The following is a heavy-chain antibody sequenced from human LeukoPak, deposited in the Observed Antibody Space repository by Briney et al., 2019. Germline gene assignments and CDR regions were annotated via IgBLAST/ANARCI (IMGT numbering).Heavy chain of an antibody. CDR1: GYTFTGYY. CDR3: ARDRCSSTSCYTNWFDP. D-gene: IGHD2-2*02. V-gene: IGHV1-2*02. J-gene: IGHJ5*02. Sequence: ASVKVSCKASGYTFTGYYMHWVRQAPGQGLEWMGWINPNSGGTNYAQKLQGRVTMTRDTSISTAYMELSRLRSDDTAVYYCARDRCSSTSCYTNWFDPWGQGTLVTVSS. CDR2: INPNSGGT.